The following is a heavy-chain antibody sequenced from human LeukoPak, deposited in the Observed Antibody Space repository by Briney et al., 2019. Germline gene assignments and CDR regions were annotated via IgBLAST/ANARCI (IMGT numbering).Heavy chain of an antibody. J-gene: IGHJ4*02. CDR2: IYYSGST. CDR3: ARVLRSSGWPGLFDY. Sequence: SETLSLSCTVSGGSISSSSYYWGWIRQPPGKGLEWIGSIYYSGSTYYNPSLKSRVTISVDTSKNQFSLKLSSVAAADTAVYYCARVLRSSGWPGLFDYWGQGTLVTVSS. D-gene: IGHD6-19*01. CDR1: GGSISSSSYY. V-gene: IGHV4-39*01.